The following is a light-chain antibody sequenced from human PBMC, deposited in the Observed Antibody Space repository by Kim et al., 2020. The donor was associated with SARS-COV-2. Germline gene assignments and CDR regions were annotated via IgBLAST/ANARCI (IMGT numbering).Light chain of an antibody. CDR1: SNNVGYQG. V-gene: IGLV10-54*04. J-gene: IGLJ3*02. CDR3: SAWDNSLTAWV. Sequence: RQTVTITCTGNSNNVGYQGAAWLQQHQGHPPKVVSYRNYGRPSGISARFSASRSGDTASLTITGLQPEDEADYYCSAWDNSLTAWVFGGGTQLTVL. CDR2: RNY.